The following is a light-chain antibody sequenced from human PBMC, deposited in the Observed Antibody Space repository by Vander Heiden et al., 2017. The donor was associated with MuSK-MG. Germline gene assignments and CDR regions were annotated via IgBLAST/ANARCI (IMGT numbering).Light chain of an antibody. CDR2: AAS. CDR3: QQYYSYPRVI. Sequence: AIRMTQSPSSFSASTGDRVTITCRASQGIRSYLAWYQQKPGKAPKLLIYAASTWQSGVPSRFSGRGYGKDFTLTSSCLQLEDFATYYCQQYYSYPRVIFGPGTKVXIK. CDR1: QGIRSY. V-gene: IGKV1-8*01. J-gene: IGKJ3*01.